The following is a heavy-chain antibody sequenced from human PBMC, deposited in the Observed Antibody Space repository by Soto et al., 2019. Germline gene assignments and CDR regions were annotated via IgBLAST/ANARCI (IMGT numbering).Heavy chain of an antibody. CDR2: ISAYNANA. CDR1: GYTFRNFG. Sequence: QIQLLQSGAEVKKPGASVKVTCKASGYTFRNFGISWVRQAPGQGLEWMGWISAYNANANYAQKLQGRLTMTADTSTSTAYMELRSLRSDDTAVYYCARENSYFDYWGQGTLGTVSS. J-gene: IGHJ4*02. V-gene: IGHV1-18*01. CDR3: ARENSYFDY.